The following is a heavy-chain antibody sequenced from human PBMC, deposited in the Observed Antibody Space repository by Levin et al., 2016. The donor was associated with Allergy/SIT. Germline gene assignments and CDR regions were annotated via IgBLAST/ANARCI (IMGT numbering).Heavy chain of an antibody. CDR3: ARVASLRGVIIPTSYYYYGMDV. Sequence: ASVKVSCKASGYTFTSYDINWVRQATGQGLEWMGWMNPNTANTGYARKFQGRVTMTRNTSISTAYMELSSLRSEDTAVYYCARVASLRGVIIPTSYYYYGMDVWGQGTTVTVSS. D-gene: IGHD3-10*01. CDR2: MNPNTANT. J-gene: IGHJ6*02. V-gene: IGHV1-8*01. CDR1: GYTFTSYD.